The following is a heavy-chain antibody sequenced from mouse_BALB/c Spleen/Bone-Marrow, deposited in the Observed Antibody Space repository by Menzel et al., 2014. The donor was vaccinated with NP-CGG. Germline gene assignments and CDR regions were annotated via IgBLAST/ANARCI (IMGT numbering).Heavy chain of an antibody. Sequence: EVKLVESGAELVKSGASVKLSCTASGFNIKDTYIHWVKRRPEQGLEWIGRIDPANGNTKYDPKFQGKATITADTSSNTAYLQLSSLTSEDTAVYYCARYYYGTLLDYWGQGTTLTVSS. CDR2: IDPANGNT. V-gene: IGHV14-3*02. CDR3: ARYYYGTLLDY. J-gene: IGHJ2*01. CDR1: GFNIKDTY. D-gene: IGHD1-1*01.